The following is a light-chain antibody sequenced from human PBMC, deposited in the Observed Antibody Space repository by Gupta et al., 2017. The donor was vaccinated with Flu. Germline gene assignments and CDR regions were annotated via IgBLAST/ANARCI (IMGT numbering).Light chain of an antibody. Sequence: IVMTQSPASLSLSPGERATLSFSASQFVSKNLAWYQQRSGQAPRLVIYEASLRATDVPPRFNGSGFGTEFTLSISSLRSEDSAIYYCQQHNNWPLDFGGGTRVEIK. CDR1: QFVSKN. V-gene: IGKV3-15*01. CDR3: QQHNNWPLD. J-gene: IGKJ4*01. CDR2: EAS.